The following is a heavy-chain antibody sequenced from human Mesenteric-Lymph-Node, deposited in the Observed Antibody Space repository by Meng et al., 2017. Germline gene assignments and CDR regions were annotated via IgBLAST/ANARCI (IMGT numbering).Heavy chain of an antibody. CDR1: VYPFTGDY. D-gene: IGHD3-16*01. CDR2: INPNSGGT. J-gene: IGHJ4*02. V-gene: IGHV1-2*06. CDR3: ARAPRSRGGFDY. Sequence: QVQRVLSWTELKKPGPSVKVSSKASVYPFTGDYVHWVRQAPGQWLEWMGRINPNSGGTNYAQKFQGRVTMTRDTSISTAYMELSRLRSDDTAVYYCARAPRSRGGFDYWGQGTLVTVSS.